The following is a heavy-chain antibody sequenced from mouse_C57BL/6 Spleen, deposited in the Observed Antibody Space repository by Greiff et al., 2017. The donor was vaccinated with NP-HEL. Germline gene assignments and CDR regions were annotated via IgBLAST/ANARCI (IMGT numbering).Heavy chain of an antibody. Sequence: QVQLQQSGPELVKPGASVKISCKASGYAFSSSWMNWVKQRPGTGLEWIGRIYPGDGDTNYNGKFKGKATLTADKSSSTAYMQLSSLTSEDSAVYFCARALLRYPYFDYWGQGTTLTVSS. J-gene: IGHJ2*01. V-gene: IGHV1-82*01. CDR1: GYAFSSSW. CDR2: IYPGDGDT. CDR3: ARALLRYPYFDY. D-gene: IGHD1-1*01.